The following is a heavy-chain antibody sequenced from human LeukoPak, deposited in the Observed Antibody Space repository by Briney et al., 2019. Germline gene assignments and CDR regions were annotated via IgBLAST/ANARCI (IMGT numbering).Heavy chain of an antibody. V-gene: IGHV3-21*01. J-gene: IGHJ4*02. CDR1: GFTFSSYS. Sequence: GGSLRLSCAASGFTFSSYSMNWVRQAPGKGLEWVSSISSSSSYIYYADSGKGRFTISRDNAKNSLYLQMNSLRAEDTAVYYCAREDLTMIVVDFWGQGTLVTVSS. D-gene: IGHD3-22*01. CDR3: AREDLTMIVVDF. CDR2: ISSSSSYI.